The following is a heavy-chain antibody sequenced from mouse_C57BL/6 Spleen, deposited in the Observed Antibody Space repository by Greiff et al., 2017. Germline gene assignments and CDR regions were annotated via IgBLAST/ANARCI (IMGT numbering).Heavy chain of an antibody. CDR2: ISSGGSYT. Sequence: EVQLVESGGDLVKPGGSLKLSCAASGFTFSSYGMSWVRQTPDKRLEWVATISSGGSYTYYPDSVKGRFTISRDNAKNTLYLQMSSLKSEDTAMYYCARQGDDYDWYFDVGGTGTTVTVSS. D-gene: IGHD2-4*01. V-gene: IGHV5-6*01. CDR1: GFTFSSYG. CDR3: ARQGDDYDWYFDV. J-gene: IGHJ1*03.